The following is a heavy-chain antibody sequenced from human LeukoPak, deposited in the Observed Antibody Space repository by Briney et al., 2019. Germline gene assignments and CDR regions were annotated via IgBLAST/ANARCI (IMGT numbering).Heavy chain of an antibody. J-gene: IGHJ4*02. CDR3: AKGRDYDYFFDY. D-gene: IGHD3-16*01. CDR1: GFTFSSYA. CDR2: ISGSGGRT. V-gene: IGHV3-23*01. Sequence: GRSLRLSCAASGFTFSSYAMSWVRQAPGKGLEWVSAISGSGGRTYYADSVKGRFTISRDNSKGTLYRQMSSLRAEDTAIYYCAKGRDYDYFFDYWGQGTLVTVSS.